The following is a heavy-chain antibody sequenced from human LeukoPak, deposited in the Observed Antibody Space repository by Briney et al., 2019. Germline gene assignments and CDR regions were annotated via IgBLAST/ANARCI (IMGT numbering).Heavy chain of an antibody. J-gene: IGHJ4*02. Sequence: SETLSLTCAVYGGSFSGYYWSWIRQPPGKGLEWIGKNNDSGSTNYNPSLKSRVTISVDTSKNQFSLKLSSVTAADTAVYYCARVRAEYYDSSGYYLDWGQGTLVTVSS. CDR1: GGSFSGYY. V-gene: IGHV4-34*01. D-gene: IGHD3-22*01. CDR2: NNDSGST. CDR3: ARVRAEYYDSSGYYLD.